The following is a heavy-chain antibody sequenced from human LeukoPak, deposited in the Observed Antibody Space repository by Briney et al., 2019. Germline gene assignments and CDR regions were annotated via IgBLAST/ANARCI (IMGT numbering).Heavy chain of an antibody. CDR2: IWYDGSNK. V-gene: IGHV3-33*01. J-gene: IGHJ4*02. Sequence: GGSMRLSCAASGFTFSSYGMHWVRKAPGKGLEWVAVIWYDGSNKYYADSVKGRFTISRDNSKNTLYLKMNSLRAEDTAVYYCTSSGYLIDYWGQGTLVTVSS. CDR1: GFTFSSYG. D-gene: IGHD3-22*01. CDR3: TSSGYLIDY.